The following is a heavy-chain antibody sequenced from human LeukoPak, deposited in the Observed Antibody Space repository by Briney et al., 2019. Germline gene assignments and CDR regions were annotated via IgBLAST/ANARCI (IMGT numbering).Heavy chain of an antibody. CDR1: GLSFINYA. CDR3: AKDIKAGYYGMDV. V-gene: IGHV3-9*01. J-gene: IGHJ6*02. Sequence: GGSLRLSCVASGLSFINYAMHWVRQAPGKGLEWVSGISWNSGSIDYADSVKGQFTISRDNAKNSLYLQMNSLRAEDTALYYCAKDIKAGYYGMDVWGQGTTVTVSS. CDR2: ISWNSGSI.